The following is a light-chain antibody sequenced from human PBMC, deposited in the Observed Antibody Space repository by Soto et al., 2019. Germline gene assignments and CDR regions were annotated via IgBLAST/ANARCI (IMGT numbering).Light chain of an antibody. V-gene: IGKV3-20*01. CDR2: GAY. Sequence: EIVLTQSPGTLSLSPGERATLSCRASQSVSSRFLVWYQQEPGQAPRLLMYGAYYRDTGIPDRFSGSGSGTDFTLTISRLESDDFAVYYCQQYDNAPWTFGLGTKVEIK. CDR1: QSVSSRF. CDR3: QQYDNAPWT. J-gene: IGKJ1*01.